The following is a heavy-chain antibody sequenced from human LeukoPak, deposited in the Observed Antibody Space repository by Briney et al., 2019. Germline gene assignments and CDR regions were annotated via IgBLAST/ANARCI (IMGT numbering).Heavy chain of an antibody. Sequence: GGPQRDSRAAPAITSRQNEMSWVRQAPGRGLEWVSLIYADGATHYADSVKGRFTISRDNSKNTVYLEMNSLRPEDTAVYFCARDRAGRKAWVEFDPWGQGTLVTVSS. J-gene: IGHJ5*02. CDR2: IYADGAT. V-gene: IGHV3-66*02. CDR1: AITSRQNE. D-gene: IGHD3-10*01. CDR3: ARDRAGRKAWVEFDP.